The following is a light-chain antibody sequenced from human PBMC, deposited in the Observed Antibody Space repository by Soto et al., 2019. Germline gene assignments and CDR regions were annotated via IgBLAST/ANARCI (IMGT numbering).Light chain of an antibody. Sequence: QSVLTQPPSVSGAPGQTITISCTGSSSNIGADFGVHWYQQLPGAAPKLVIFVNTNRPSGVPDRFSGSKSGTSASLAITGLQAEDEADYYCQSYGRGLSGWVFGTGTKLTVL. J-gene: IGLJ3*02. CDR3: QSYGRGLSGWV. CDR1: SSNIGADFG. V-gene: IGLV1-40*01. CDR2: VNT.